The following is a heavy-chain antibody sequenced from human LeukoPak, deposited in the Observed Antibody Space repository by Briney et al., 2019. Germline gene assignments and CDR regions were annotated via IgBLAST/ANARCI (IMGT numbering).Heavy chain of an antibody. V-gene: IGHV3-21*01. D-gene: IGHD3-3*01. J-gene: IGHJ6*03. CDR3: ARSLSGYYVGNYYYYYMDV. CDR1: GFTFSAYS. Sequence: GGSLRLSCAASGFTFSAYSMTWVPQAPGKGLEWVSSISSTGSYIYYEDSVKGRFTISRDNAKNSLSLQMNSLRAEDTAVYSCARSLSGYYVGNYYYYYMDVWGKGTTVSVSS. CDR2: ISSTGSYI.